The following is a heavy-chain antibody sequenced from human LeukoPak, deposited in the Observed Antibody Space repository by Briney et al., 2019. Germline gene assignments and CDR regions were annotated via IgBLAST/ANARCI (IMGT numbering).Heavy chain of an antibody. J-gene: IGHJ4*02. CDR1: GFTFDDYA. V-gene: IGHV3-9*01. D-gene: IGHD3-10*01. Sequence: GGSLRLSCAASGFTFDDYAMHWVRQAPGKGLEWVSGISWNSGVIGSADSVEGRFIISRDNAKNSLYLQMNSLRAEDTALYYCAKEEGSGSYPTYLDFWGQGTLVTVSS. CDR3: AKEEGSGSYPTYLDF. CDR2: ISWNSGVI.